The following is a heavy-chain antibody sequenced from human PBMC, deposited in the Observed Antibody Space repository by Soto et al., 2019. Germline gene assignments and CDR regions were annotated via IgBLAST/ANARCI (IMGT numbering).Heavy chain of an antibody. CDR3: AKNKFCSSTSCHYYGMDV. D-gene: IGHD2-2*01. Sequence: PGGSLRLSCAASGFTFSSYGMHWVRQAPGKGLEWVAVIPHDGTNKYYGDSVKGRFTISRDDSKNTLYLQMNSLRAGDTAVYYCAKNKFCSSTSCHYYGMDVWGQGTTVTVSS. V-gene: IGHV3-30*02. J-gene: IGHJ6*02. CDR2: IPHDGTNK. CDR1: GFTFSSYG.